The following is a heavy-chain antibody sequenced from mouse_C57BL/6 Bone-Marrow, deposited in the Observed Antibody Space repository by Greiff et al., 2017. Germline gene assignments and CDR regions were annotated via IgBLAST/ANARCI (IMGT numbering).Heavy chain of an antibody. CDR2: IDPSDSYT. V-gene: IGHV1-69*01. CDR1: GYTFTSYW. CDR3: ARNWDCGYCDV. D-gene: IGHD4-1*01. Sequence: QVQLQQPGAELVMPGASVKLSCKASGYTFTSYWMHWVKQRPGQGLEWIGEIDPSDSYTNYNQKFKGKSTLTVDKSSSTAYMQLSSLTSEDSAVYYCARNWDCGYCDVWGTGTTVTVSS. J-gene: IGHJ1*03.